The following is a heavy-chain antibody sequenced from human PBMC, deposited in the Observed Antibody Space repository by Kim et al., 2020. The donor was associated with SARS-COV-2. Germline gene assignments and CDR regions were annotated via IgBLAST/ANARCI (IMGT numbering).Heavy chain of an antibody. D-gene: IGHD1-26*01. CDR3: ARHMGAATGDAFDI. V-gene: IGHV5-51*01. Sequence: TPSFQGQVTHSADQSISTAYLQWSSLKASDTAIYYCARHMGAATGDAFDIWGQGTMVTVSS. J-gene: IGHJ3*02.